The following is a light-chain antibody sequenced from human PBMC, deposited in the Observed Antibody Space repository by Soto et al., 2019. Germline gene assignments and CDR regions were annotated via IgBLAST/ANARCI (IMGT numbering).Light chain of an antibody. CDR2: DVS. CDR3: QQRSNWPPGCT. J-gene: IGKJ2*02. CDR1: QSVTTY. Sequence: ETVLTQSPATLSLSPGERATLSCRASQSVTTYLAWYQQKPGQAPRLLIYDVSNRATGIPTRFSGSGSGTDLTLTISSLEPEDVAVYYCQQRSNWPPGCTFGQGTKLEIK. V-gene: IGKV3-11*01.